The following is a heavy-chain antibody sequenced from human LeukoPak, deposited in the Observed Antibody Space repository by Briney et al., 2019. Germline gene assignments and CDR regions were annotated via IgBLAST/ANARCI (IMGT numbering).Heavy chain of an antibody. Sequence: GGSLRLSCAASGFTFSSYGMHWVRQAPGKGLEWVAVIWYDGSNKYYADSVKGRFTISRDNSKNTLYLQMNSLRAEDTAVYYCAKAVGELPSGNWFDPWGQGTLVTVSS. J-gene: IGHJ5*02. CDR1: GFTFSSYG. D-gene: IGHD1-26*01. CDR3: AKAVGELPSGNWFDP. CDR2: IWYDGSNK. V-gene: IGHV3-33*06.